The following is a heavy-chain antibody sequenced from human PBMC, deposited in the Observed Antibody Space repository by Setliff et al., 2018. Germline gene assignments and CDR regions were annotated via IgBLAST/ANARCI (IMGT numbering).Heavy chain of an antibody. CDR1: GVSFGSGTYY. V-gene: IGHV4-61*02. J-gene: IGHJ4*02. CDR2: IQSTGNT. Sequence: SETLSLTCTVSGVSFGSGTYYWSWIRQPAGKGLEWIGLIQSTGNTNYNPTLQSRVTISIDTSKNQFSLKMSSVTAADTAMYYCAGTPALGTSWLSPFDYWGQGTLVTVSS. D-gene: IGHD5-12*01. CDR3: AGTPALGTSWLSPFDY.